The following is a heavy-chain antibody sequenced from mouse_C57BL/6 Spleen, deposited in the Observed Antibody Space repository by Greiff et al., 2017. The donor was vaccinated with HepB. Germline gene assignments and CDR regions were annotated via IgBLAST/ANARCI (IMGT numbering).Heavy chain of an antibody. CDR2: IYPGDGDT. D-gene: IGHD1-1*01. CDR3: ARDYGFAY. J-gene: IGHJ3*01. CDR1: GYAFSSSW. V-gene: IGHV1-82*01. Sequence: QVQLQQSGPELVKPGASVKISCKASGYAFSSSWMNWVKQRPGKGLEWIGRIYPGDGDTNYNGKFKGKATLTADKSSSTAYLQLSSLTSEDSAVYFCARDYGFAYWGQGTLVTVSA.